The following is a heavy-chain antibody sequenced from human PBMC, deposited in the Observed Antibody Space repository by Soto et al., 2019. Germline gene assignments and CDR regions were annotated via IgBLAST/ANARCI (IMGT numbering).Heavy chain of an antibody. CDR3: ASDSDIVPPPSRGFDY. CDR1: GGTFSSYT. Sequence: ASVKASCKASGGTFSSYTISWVRQAPGQGLEWMGRIIPILGIANYAQKFQGRVTITADKSTSTAYMELSSLRSEDTAVYYCASDSDIVPPPSRGFDYWGQGTLVTVSS. J-gene: IGHJ4*02. V-gene: IGHV1-69*02. D-gene: IGHD2-15*01. CDR2: IIPILGIA.